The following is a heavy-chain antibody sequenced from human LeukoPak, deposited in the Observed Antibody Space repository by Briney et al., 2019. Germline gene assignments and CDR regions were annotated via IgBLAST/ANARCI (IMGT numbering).Heavy chain of an antibody. CDR2: IYYSGST. Sequence: SETLSLTCTVSGGSISSYYWSWIRQPPGKGLEWIGYIYYSGSTNYNPSLKSRVTISVDTSKNQFSLKLSSVTAADTAVYYCARLYGSGSYPAGDWFDPWGQGTLVTVSS. D-gene: IGHD3-10*01. J-gene: IGHJ5*02. CDR3: ARLYGSGSYPAGDWFDP. CDR1: GGSISSYY. V-gene: IGHV4-59*01.